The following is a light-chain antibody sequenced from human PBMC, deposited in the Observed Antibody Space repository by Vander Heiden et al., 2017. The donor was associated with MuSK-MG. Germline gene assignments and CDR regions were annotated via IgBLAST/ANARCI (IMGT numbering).Light chain of an antibody. CDR1: QSIRSY. V-gene: IGKV1-39*01. J-gene: IGKJ1*01. CDR2: GAS. Sequence: DIQMTQSPSSLSASVGDRVTITCRASQSIRSYLNWFQQKPGRAPKVLIYGASSLQSGVPSRFSGSGSGTDFTLTISSLQPEDFATYYCQQSYNTPRTFGQGTKVEIK. CDR3: QQSYNTPRT.